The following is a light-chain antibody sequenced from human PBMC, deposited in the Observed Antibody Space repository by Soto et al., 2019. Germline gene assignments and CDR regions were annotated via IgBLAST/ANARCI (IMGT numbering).Light chain of an antibody. CDR3: CSYAGSYTYV. V-gene: IGLV2-11*01. J-gene: IGLJ1*01. CDR2: DVS. Sequence: QSALTQPRSVSGSPGQSVTISCTGTSSDVGGYNYVSWYQQHPVKAPKLIIYDVSKRPSGVPDRFSGSKSGSTASLTISRLQAEDEADYYCCSYAGSYTYVFGTGTKLTVL. CDR1: SSDVGGYNY.